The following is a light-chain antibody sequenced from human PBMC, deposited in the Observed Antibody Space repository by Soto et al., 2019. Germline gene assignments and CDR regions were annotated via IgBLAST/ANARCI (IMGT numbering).Light chain of an antibody. CDR2: GAS. Sequence: EIVMTQSPATLSASPGERATLSCRASQSISGYLGWYQQKPGQAPRLLIYGASSRATGIPDRFSGSGSGTDFTLTISRLEPEDFAVYYCQQYGSSQWTFGQGTKVDIK. V-gene: IGKV3-20*01. CDR1: QSISGY. J-gene: IGKJ1*01. CDR3: QQYGSSQWT.